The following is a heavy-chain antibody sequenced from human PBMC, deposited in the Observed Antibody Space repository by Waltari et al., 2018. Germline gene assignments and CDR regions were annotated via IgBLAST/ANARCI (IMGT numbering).Heavy chain of an antibody. Sequence: QVQVQESGPGLVKPSETLSLTCTVSGGSIRSYYWSWIRQPPGKGLEWIGYIHYSGTTRYNPSLKSRVTISIDTSKSQFSLKVRYVTAADTAMYYCARNQWEGSPPDDWGQGTLVTVSS. D-gene: IGHD1-26*01. J-gene: IGHJ4*02. CDR3: ARNQWEGSPPDD. CDR2: IHYSGTT. V-gene: IGHV4-59*01. CDR1: GGSIRSYY.